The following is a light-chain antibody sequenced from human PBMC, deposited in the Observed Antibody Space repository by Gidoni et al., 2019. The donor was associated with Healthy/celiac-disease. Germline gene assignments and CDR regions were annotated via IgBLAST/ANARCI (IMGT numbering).Light chain of an antibody. CDR3: QSYDSSLSAHYV. J-gene: IGLJ1*01. Sequence: QSVLTPPPSVSGAPGQRVTISCTGSSSNIGAGYDVHWYQQLPGTAPKLLIYGNSNRPSGVPDRFSGSKSGTSASLAITGLQAEDEADYYCQSYDSSLSAHYVFGTGTKVTVL. CDR2: GNS. V-gene: IGLV1-40*01. CDR1: SSNIGAGYD.